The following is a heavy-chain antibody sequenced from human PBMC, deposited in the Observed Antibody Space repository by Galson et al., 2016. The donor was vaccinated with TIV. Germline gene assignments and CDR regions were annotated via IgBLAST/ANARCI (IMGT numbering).Heavy chain of an antibody. V-gene: IGHV4-39*07. CDR1: GASISGDRYY. CDR2: FFHGGRS. J-gene: IGHJ4*02. CDR3: AARVAGTTRFDY. Sequence: LSLTCSVSGASISGDRYYWVWLRQPPGKGLEWVASFFHGGRSNYSPSLKSRLTFSEDTSRNQFSLQLRSVTAADTAIYYCAARVAGTTRFDYWGQGSLVPAS. D-gene: IGHD1-7*01.